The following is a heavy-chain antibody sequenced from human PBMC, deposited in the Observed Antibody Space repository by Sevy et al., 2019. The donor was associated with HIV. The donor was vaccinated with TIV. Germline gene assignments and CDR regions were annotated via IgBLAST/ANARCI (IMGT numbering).Heavy chain of an antibody. Sequence: GGYLRLSCAASGFTFSGSALHWVRQASGKGLEWVGRIKKIGDSYATAFAASLEGRFTISRDDLKNTVHLQMNSLKIEDTDVYYCTRLIYPDDAFDIWGQGTMVTVS. J-gene: IGHJ3*02. CDR2: IKKIGDSYAT. CDR3: TRLIYPDDAFDI. CDR1: GFTFSGSA. V-gene: IGHV3-73*01.